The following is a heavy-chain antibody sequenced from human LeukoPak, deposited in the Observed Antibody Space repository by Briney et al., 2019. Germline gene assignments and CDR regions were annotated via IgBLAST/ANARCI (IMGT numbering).Heavy chain of an antibody. J-gene: IGHJ4*02. CDR3: ARCYYYGSGSSPLDY. CDR1: GYTFTSYY. Sequence: ASVKVSCKSSGYTFTSYYMHWVRQAPGQGLEWMGIINPSGGSTSYAQKFQGRVTMTRGTSTSTVYMELSSLRSEDTAVYYCARCYYYGSGSSPLDYWGQGTLVTVSS. D-gene: IGHD3-10*01. CDR2: INPSGGST. V-gene: IGHV1-46*01.